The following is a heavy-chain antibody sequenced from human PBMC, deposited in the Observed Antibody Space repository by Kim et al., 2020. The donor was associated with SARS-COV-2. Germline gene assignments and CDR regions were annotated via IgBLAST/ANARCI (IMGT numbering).Heavy chain of an antibody. Sequence: ADSGKGRFTISRDNSKNTLYLQMNSLRAEDTAVYYCAKDSSPYNWNPFDPWGQGTLVTVSS. J-gene: IGHJ5*02. V-gene: IGHV3-23*01. CDR3: AKDSSPYNWNPFDP. D-gene: IGHD1-20*01.